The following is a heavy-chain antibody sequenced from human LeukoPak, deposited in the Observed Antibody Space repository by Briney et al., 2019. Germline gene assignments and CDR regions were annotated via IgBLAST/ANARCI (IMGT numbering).Heavy chain of an antibody. Sequence: GASVKVSCKASGYTFTSYDINWVRQATGQGLEWMGWMNPNSGNTGYAQKFQGRVSMTRDTSISTAYMELSSLRSEDTAVYYCARDTHSSGSYYYYYYGMDVWGQGTTVTVSS. D-gene: IGHD6-19*01. V-gene: IGHV1-8*01. CDR3: ARDTHSSGSYYYYYYGMDV. J-gene: IGHJ6*02. CDR2: MNPNSGNT. CDR1: GYTFTSYD.